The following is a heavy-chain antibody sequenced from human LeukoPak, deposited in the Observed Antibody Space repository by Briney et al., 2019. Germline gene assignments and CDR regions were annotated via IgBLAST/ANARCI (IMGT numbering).Heavy chain of an antibody. CDR1: GYSFINHW. V-gene: IGHV5-51*01. CDR2: IYPGDSDT. D-gene: IGHD6-6*01. Sequence: GESLKISCKGSGYSFINHWIGWVRQMPGTGLEWMGSIYPGDSDTRYSPSFQGQVTISADSSSNTAYLQWSSLKASDPAMYYCARLRGSSHWYFDLWGRGTLVTVSS. CDR3: ARLRGSSHWYFDL. J-gene: IGHJ2*01.